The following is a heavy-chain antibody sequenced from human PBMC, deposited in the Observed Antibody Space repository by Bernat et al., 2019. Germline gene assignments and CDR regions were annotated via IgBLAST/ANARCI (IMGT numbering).Heavy chain of an antibody. J-gene: IGHJ6*02. V-gene: IGHV4-34*01. D-gene: IGHD2-15*01. CDR3: ARGAWRGGSRRGPYDYYYGMDV. CDR1: GGSFSGYY. CDR2: INHSGST. Sequence: QVQLQQWGAGLLKPSETLSLTCAVYGGSFSGYYWSWIRQPPGKGLEWIGEINHSGSTNYNPTLKSRVTISVDTSKNQFSLKLSSVTAADTAVYYCARGAWRGGSRRGPYDYYYGMDVWGQGTTVTVSS.